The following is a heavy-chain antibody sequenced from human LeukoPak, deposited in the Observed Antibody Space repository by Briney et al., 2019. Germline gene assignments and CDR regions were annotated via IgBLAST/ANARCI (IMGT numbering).Heavy chain of an antibody. CDR3: ARLSSSGYYEDAFDY. CDR1: GGTFSGYA. Sequence: SVKVSCKASGGTFSGYAISWVRQAPGQGLEWMGGIIPIFGTANYAQKFQGRVTITADESTSTAYMELSSLRSEDTAVYYCARLSSSGYYEDAFDYWGQGTLVTVSS. CDR2: IIPIFGTA. V-gene: IGHV1-69*13. D-gene: IGHD3-22*01. J-gene: IGHJ4*02.